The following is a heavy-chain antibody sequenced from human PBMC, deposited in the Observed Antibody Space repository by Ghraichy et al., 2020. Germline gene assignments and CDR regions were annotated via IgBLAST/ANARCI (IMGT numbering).Heavy chain of an antibody. J-gene: IGHJ4*02. Sequence: GESLNISCAASGFTVSSNYMSWVRQAPGKGLEWVSVIYSGGSTYYADSVKGRFTISRDNSKNTLYLQMNSLRAEDTAVYYCARDPRGSSPQTRDYWGQGTLVTVSS. V-gene: IGHV3-53*01. D-gene: IGHD6-6*01. CDR3: ARDPRGSSPQTRDY. CDR2: IYSGGST. CDR1: GFTVSSNY.